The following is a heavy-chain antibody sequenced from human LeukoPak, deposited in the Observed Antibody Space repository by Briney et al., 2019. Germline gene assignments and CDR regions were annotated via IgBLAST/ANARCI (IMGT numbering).Heavy chain of an antibody. Sequence: GGSLRLSCAASGFTFSSYAMHWVRQAPGKGLEWVAVISYDGSNKYYADSVKGRFTISRDNSKNTLYLQMNSLRAEDTAVYYCAKRGYSYGYDYWGQGTLVTVSS. CDR3: AKRGYSYGYDY. CDR1: GFTFSSYA. V-gene: IGHV3-30-3*02. D-gene: IGHD5-18*01. CDR2: ISYDGSNK. J-gene: IGHJ4*02.